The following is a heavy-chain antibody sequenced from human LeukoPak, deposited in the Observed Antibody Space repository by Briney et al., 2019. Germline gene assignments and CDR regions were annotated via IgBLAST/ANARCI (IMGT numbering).Heavy chain of an antibody. CDR3: ASGDYDYVWGSYRYELDY. V-gene: IGHV1-2*02. D-gene: IGHD3-16*02. CDR1: GYTLSGYY. Sequence: GASVKVSCKASGYTLSGYYIHWVRQAPGQGLEWMGWINVNSGGANYAQKFQGRVTMTRDMSTSTVYMELSSLRSEDTAVYYCASGDYDYVWGSYRYELDYWGQGTLVTVSS. CDR2: INVNSGGA. J-gene: IGHJ4*02.